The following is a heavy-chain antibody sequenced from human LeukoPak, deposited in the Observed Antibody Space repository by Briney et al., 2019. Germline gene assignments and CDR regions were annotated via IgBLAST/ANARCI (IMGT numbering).Heavy chain of an antibody. CDR2: IYSGGST. J-gene: IGHJ4*02. Sequence: GGSLRLSCAASGFTFSDYQMSWIRQAPGKGLEWVSVIYSGGSTYYADSVKGRFTISRDNSKNTLYLQMNSLRAEDTAVYYCARDEAAAGTTYPDYWGQGTLVTVSS. CDR3: ARDEAAAGTTYPDY. V-gene: IGHV3-53*01. CDR1: GFTFSDYQ. D-gene: IGHD6-13*01.